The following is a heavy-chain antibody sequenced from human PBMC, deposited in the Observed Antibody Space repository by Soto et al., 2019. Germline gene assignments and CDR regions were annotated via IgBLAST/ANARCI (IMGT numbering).Heavy chain of an antibody. J-gene: IGHJ4*02. CDR1: GFTVSSNY. V-gene: IGHV3-66*01. D-gene: IGHD4-17*01. CDR3: ARTMTTVTHPNFDY. CDR2: IYSGGST. Sequence: GGSLRLSCAASGFTVSSNYMSWVRQAPGKGLEWVSVIYSGGSTYYADSVKGRFTISRDNSKNTLYLQMNSLRAEDTAVYYCARTMTTVTHPNFDYWGQGTLVTVSS.